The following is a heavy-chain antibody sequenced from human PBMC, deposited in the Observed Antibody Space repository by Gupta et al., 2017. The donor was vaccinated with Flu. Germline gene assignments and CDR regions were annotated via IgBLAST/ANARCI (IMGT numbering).Heavy chain of an antibody. J-gene: IGHJ4*02. D-gene: IGHD6-19*01. Sequence: QVQLQQWGAGLLKPSETLSLTCAVYGGSFSGYYWSWIRQPPGKGLEWIGEINHSGSTNYNPSLKSRVTISVDTSKNQFSLKLSSVTAADTAVYYCARPRIIAVAGPFDYWGQGTLVTVSS. CDR2: INHSGST. V-gene: IGHV4-34*01. CDR3: ARPRIIAVAGPFDY. CDR1: GGSFSGYY.